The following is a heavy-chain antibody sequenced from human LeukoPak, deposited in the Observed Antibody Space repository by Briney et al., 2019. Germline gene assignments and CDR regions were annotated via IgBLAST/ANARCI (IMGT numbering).Heavy chain of an antibody. V-gene: IGHV1-18*01. CDR3: ARIYCSGGSCYWRGDY. Sequence: ASVKVSCKASGYTFTSYGISWVRQAPGQGLEWMGWISAYNGNTNYAQKLQGRVTMTTDTSTSTAYMELRSLRSDDTAVYYCARIYCSGGSCYWRGDYWGQGTLVTVSS. D-gene: IGHD2-15*01. CDR2: ISAYNGNT. CDR1: GYTFTSYG. J-gene: IGHJ4*02.